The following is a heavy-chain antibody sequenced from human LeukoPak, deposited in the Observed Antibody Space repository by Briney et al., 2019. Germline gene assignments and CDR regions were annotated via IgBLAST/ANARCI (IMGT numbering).Heavy chain of an antibody. Sequence: PGGSLRLSCAAPGFTFSNYEMNSVRQAPGKGLEWVSYISSSGSTIYYADSVKGRFTISRDNARNSLYLQMNSLRAEDTAVYYCARGGYSYGYLYWGQGTLVTVSS. CDR2: ISSSGSTI. D-gene: IGHD5-18*01. J-gene: IGHJ4*02. V-gene: IGHV3-48*03. CDR3: ARGGYSYGYLY. CDR1: GFTFSNYE.